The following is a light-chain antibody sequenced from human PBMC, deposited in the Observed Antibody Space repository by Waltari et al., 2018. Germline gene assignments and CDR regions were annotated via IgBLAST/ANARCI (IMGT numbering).Light chain of an antibody. CDR1: SSNIGSNT. V-gene: IGLV1-44*01. Sequence: QSVLTQPPSASGTPGQRVTISCSGSSSNIGSNTVNWYQQLPGTAPKLLIYSYSQRPAGVPDRFSGSKSGTSASLAIGGLQSEDEADYYCAAWDDSLNGVVFGGRTKLTVL. CDR2: SYS. J-gene: IGLJ2*01. CDR3: AAWDDSLNGVV.